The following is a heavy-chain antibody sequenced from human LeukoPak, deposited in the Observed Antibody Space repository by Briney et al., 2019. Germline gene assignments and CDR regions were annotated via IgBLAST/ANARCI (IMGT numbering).Heavy chain of an antibody. CDR3: ARGWSSYYFDY. CDR2: VGSSSSYI. Sequence: PGGSLRLSCAASRFTFSSYSMSWVSQAPGEGLEWVSSVGSSSSYIYYADSVRGRFTISRDNAKNSLYLQMNGLRAEDTAVYYCARGWSSYYFDYWGQGTLVTVSS. V-gene: IGHV3-21*01. D-gene: IGHD2-15*01. J-gene: IGHJ4*02. CDR1: RFTFSSYS.